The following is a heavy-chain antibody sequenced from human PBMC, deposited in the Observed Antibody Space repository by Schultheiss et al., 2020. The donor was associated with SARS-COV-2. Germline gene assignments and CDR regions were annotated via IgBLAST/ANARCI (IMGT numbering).Heavy chain of an antibody. J-gene: IGHJ6*02. CDR3: AREWYSSSDFGMDV. D-gene: IGHD6-6*01. V-gene: IGHV4-31*02. CDR1: GFTFSSYA. CDR2: IYYSGST. Sequence: LRLSCAASGFTFSSYAMSWVRQHPGKGLEWIGYIYYSGSTYYNPSLKSRVTISVDTSKNQFSLKLSSVTAADTAVYYCAREWYSSSDFGMDVWGQGTTVTVSS.